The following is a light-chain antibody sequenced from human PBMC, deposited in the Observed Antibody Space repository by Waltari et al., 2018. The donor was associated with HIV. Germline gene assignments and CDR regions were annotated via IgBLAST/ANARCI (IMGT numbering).Light chain of an antibody. CDR1: QTVTSNS. Sequence: EIVLTQSPGPQSFSPGSSASLSCRASQTVTSNSIAWYQVRPGQAPMLVIYDASYRAADIPDRFTGSGSGTNFTLTITRLEPEDFALYFCQQYALSPFTFGQGTSLEV. CDR3: QQYALSPFT. V-gene: IGKV3-20*01. CDR2: DAS. J-gene: IGKJ2*01.